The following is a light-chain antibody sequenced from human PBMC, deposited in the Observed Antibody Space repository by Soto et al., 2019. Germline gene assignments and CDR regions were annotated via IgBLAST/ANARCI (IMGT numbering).Light chain of an antibody. V-gene: IGLV2-14*03. Sequence: QSALTQPASVSGSPGQSITISCTGTSSDVGGYNYVSWYQHHPGKAPKLMIYDVSNRPSGVSNRFSGSKSGNTASLTISGLQAEDEADYYCSSYRSRSTLLYVFGTGTKVTVL. J-gene: IGLJ1*01. CDR1: SSDVGGYNY. CDR3: SSYRSRSTLLYV. CDR2: DVS.